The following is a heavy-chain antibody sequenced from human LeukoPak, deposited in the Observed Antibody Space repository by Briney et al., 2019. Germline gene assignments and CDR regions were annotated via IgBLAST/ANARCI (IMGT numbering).Heavy chain of an antibody. Sequence: PSGTLSLTCTVSGGSISSGGYYWSWIRQHPGKGLEWIGYIYYSGSTYYNPSLKSRVTISVDTSKNQFSLKLSSVTAADTAVYYCARDQRNTGFDYWGQGTLVTVSS. V-gene: IGHV4-31*03. CDR2: IYYSGST. CDR3: ARDQRNTGFDY. J-gene: IGHJ4*02. D-gene: IGHD2/OR15-2a*01. CDR1: GGSISSGGYY.